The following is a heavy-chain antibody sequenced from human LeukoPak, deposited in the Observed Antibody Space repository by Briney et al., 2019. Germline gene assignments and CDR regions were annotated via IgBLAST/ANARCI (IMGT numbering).Heavy chain of an antibody. Sequence: PGGSLRLSCAASGFTVNSNYMNWVRQAPGKGLEWVSSISGGSTYYADSRKGRFTISRDNSKNTLHLQMNSLRAEDTAVYYCKKDLVVPAATGAFDIWGQGTMVTVSS. CDR1: GFTVNSNY. D-gene: IGHD2-2*01. CDR3: KKDLVVPAATGAFDI. J-gene: IGHJ3*02. V-gene: IGHV3-38-3*01. CDR2: ISGGST.